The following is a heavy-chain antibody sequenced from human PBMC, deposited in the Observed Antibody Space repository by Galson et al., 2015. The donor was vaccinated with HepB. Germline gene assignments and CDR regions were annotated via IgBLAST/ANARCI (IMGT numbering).Heavy chain of an antibody. CDR2: INPNSGGT. J-gene: IGHJ4*02. V-gene: IGHV1-2*02. Sequence: SVKVSCKASGYSFTGYYMHWVRQAPGQGLEWMGWINPNSGGTKYAQKFQGRVTMTRDTSISTAYMELSRLRSDDTAVYYCARGPVPDDWGQGTLVTVSS. CDR1: GYSFTGYY. CDR3: ARGPVPDD. D-gene: IGHD2-2*01.